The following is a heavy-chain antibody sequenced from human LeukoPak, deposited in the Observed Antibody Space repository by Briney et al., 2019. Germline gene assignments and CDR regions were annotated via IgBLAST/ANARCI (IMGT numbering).Heavy chain of an antibody. CDR2: IYYSGST. CDR1: GGSISSGGYF. Sequence: PSETLSLTRTVSGGSISSGGYFWSWVRQHPGKGLEWIGYIYYSGSTYYNPSLKSRVTISVDTSKNQSSLKLSSVTAADTAVYYCARGPVGDYVWGSYRRNWFDPWGQGTLVTVSS. D-gene: IGHD3-16*02. J-gene: IGHJ5*02. V-gene: IGHV4-31*03. CDR3: ARGPVGDYVWGSYRRNWFDP.